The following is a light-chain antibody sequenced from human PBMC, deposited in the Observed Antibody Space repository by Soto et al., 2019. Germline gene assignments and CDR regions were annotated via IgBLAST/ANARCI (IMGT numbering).Light chain of an antibody. CDR2: LGS. CDR1: QSLLHSNVYNY. J-gene: IGKJ4*01. V-gene: IGKV2-28*01. Sequence: DIVMTQSPLSLPVTPGEPASISCRSSQSLLHSNVYNYLDWYLQKPGQSPQLMIYLGSNRASGVPDRFSGSGSGTDFTLKISRVEAEDGGVYYCMQALQTPRLTFGGGTKVEIK. CDR3: MQALQTPRLT.